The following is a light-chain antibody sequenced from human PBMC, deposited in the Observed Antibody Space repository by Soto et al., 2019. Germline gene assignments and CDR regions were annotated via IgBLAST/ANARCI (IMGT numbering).Light chain of an antibody. CDR3: CSYAGSSTYYV. CDR1: SSDVGNYNL. Sequence: SVLTQPASVSGSPGQSITISCTGTSSDVGNYNLVSWYQQHPGKAPKLMIYEGSKRPSGVSNRFSASKSGNTASLTISGLQAEDEADYYCCSYAGSSTYYVFGTGTKVTVL. CDR2: EGS. J-gene: IGLJ1*01. V-gene: IGLV2-23*01.